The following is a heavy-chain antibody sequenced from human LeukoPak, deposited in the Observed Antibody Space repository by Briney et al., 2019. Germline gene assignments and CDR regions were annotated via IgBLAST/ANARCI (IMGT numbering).Heavy chain of an antibody. CDR1: GFAFSSYA. J-gene: IGHJ4*02. Sequence: PGGSLRLSCAASGFAFSSYAMSWVRQAPGKGLEWVSGLSGSGSTTYDADSVKGRFTISRDNSKKTLYLQVNSLRAEDTAIYYCAKKYGVTVYGSGLNYFDYWGQGTLVTVSS. CDR2: LSGSGSTT. CDR3: AKKYGVTVYGSGLNYFDY. D-gene: IGHD6-19*01. V-gene: IGHV3-23*01.